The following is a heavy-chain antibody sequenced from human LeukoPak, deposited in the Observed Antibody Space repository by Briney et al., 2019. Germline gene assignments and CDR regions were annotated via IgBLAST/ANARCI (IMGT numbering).Heavy chain of an antibody. V-gene: IGHV4-59*08. CDR3: VRHGGGYSFDY. D-gene: IGHD2-21*01. J-gene: IGHJ4*02. Sequence: PSETLSLTCTVSRGSIGSYYWGWIRQPPGKGFEWIGYNSNSGSTDYNPSLKSRVTISVDTSKNQFSLKLSSLTAADTAMFYCVRHGGGYSFDYWGQGTLVTVSS. CDR2: NSNSGST. CDR1: RGSIGSYY.